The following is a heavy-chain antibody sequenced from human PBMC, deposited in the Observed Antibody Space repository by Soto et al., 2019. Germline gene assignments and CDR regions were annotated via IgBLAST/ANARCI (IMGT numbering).Heavy chain of an antibody. J-gene: IGHJ4*02. CDR1: GFTFSSYA. V-gene: IGHV3-23*01. D-gene: IGHD2-15*01. CDR2: ISGSGGST. Sequence: GGSLRLSCAASGFTFSSYAMSWVRQAPGKGLEWVSAISGSGGSTYYADSVKGRFTISRDNSKNTLYLQMNSLRAEDTAVYYCAKVQTVVVVAATFDYWGRGTLVTVSS. CDR3: AKVQTVVVVAATFDY.